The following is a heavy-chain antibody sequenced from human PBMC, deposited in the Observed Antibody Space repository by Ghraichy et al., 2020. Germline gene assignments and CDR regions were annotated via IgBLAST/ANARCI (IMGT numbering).Heavy chain of an antibody. J-gene: IGHJ4*02. CDR3: ARDRINVIPEAMYDF. D-gene: IGHD2-2*01. CDR2: ISGIGDEI. V-gene: IGHV3-23*01. Sequence: GGSLRLSCVASGFTVITYAMSWVRQAPGKGLEWVSAISGIGDEIYYADSVKGRFTISRDNSKNTVYLQMNSLRAEDTAVYFCARDRINVIPEAMYDFWGQGTQVTVSS. CDR1: GFTVITYA.